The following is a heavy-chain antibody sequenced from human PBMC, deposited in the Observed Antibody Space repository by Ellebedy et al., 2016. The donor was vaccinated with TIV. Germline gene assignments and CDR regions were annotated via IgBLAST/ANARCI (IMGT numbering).Heavy chain of an antibody. D-gene: IGHD3-10*01. V-gene: IGHV3-11*01. J-gene: IGHJ3*02. CDR1: GFTFSDYY. CDR3: ARGGHYGSGSSSGLDI. Sequence: PGGSLRLSCTASGFTFSDYYISWSRQAPGEGLEWGSYISSSGNSIYYADSVKGRFTISRDNAKNSLYLQMNSLRAEDTAIHYCARGGHYGSGSSSGLDIWGQGTMVTVSS. CDR2: ISSSGNSI.